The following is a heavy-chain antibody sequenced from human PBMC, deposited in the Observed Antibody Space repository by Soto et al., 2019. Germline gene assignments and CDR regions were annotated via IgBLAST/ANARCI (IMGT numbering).Heavy chain of an antibody. CDR1: GYTFTSYD. J-gene: IGHJ6*03. Sequence: ASVKVSCKASGYTFTSYDINWVRQATGQGLEWMGWMNPNSGNTGYAQKFQGRVTMTRNTSISTAYMELSSLRSEDTAVYYCARGYGHSSSWYRYYYYYYMDVWGKGTTVTVSS. CDR3: ARGYGHSSSWYRYYYYYYMDV. CDR2: MNPNSGNT. V-gene: IGHV1-8*01. D-gene: IGHD6-13*01.